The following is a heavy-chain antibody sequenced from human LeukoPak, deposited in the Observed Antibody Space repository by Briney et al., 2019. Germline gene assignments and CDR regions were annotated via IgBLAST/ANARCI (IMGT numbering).Heavy chain of an antibody. CDR2: INQDGSEA. CDR3: ARPLSRYYYQTTGDAH. CDR1: GFTSSAYC. D-gene: IGHD3-10*01. V-gene: IGHV3-7*01. J-gene: IGHJ4*02. Sequence: GGSLRLSCAASGFTSSAYCMTWVRQAPGKGLEWVANINQDGSEAYYVDSVKGRFTISRDNAKNSVNLQMNSLRAEDTAVYYCARPLSRYYYQTTGDAHWGRGTLVTVSS.